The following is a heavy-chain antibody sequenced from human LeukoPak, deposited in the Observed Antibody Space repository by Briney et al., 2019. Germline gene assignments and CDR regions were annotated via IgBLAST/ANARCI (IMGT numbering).Heavy chain of an antibody. D-gene: IGHD3-3*01. V-gene: IGHV3-7*01. CDR1: GFTLSTSP. CDR3: ARDLTIFGVGFDY. J-gene: IGHJ4*02. CDR2: IKQDGSEK. Sequence: GRSLRLSCAASGFTLSTSPMHWVRQAPGKGLEWVANIKQDGSEKYYVDSVKGRFTISRDNAKNSLYLQMNSLRAEDTAVYYCARDLTIFGVGFDYWGQGTLVTVSS.